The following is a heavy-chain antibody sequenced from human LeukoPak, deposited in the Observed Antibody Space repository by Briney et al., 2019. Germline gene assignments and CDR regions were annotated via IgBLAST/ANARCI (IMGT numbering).Heavy chain of an antibody. CDR1: GFTFSSYA. CDR2: ISCSGGST. J-gene: IGHJ4*02. CDR3: TRISGSSSGPFDY. Sequence: GGSLRLSCAASGFTFSSYAMSWVRQAPGKGLEWVSAISCSGGSTYYADSVKGRFTISRDNARNSLYLQMNSLRAEDTAVYYCTRISGSSSGPFDYWGQGSLVTVSS. V-gene: IGHV3-23*01. D-gene: IGHD1-26*01.